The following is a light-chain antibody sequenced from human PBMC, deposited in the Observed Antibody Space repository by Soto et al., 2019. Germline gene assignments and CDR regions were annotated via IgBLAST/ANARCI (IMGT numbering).Light chain of an antibody. Sequence: EIVLMQSPGTLSLSPGERATLSCRASQSVSSNYLAWYQQKPGQAPRLLIYDASSRATGVPDRFSGSGSGTDFTLTISRLVPEDFAVYYSLQYGDPVVTFGQGTKVEIK. V-gene: IGKV3-20*01. J-gene: IGKJ1*01. CDR2: DAS. CDR1: QSVSSNY. CDR3: LQYGDPVVT.